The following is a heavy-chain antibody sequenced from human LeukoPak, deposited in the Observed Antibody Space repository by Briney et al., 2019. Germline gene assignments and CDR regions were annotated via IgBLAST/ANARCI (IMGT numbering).Heavy chain of an antibody. CDR2: INPSGGST. D-gene: IGHD3-3*01. V-gene: IGHV1-46*01. CDR1: GYTFTSYY. J-gene: IGHJ6*02. CDR3: ARERVTIFGVDVLYYYGMDV. Sequence: ASVKVSCKASGYTFTSYYMHWVRQAPGQGLEWMGIINPSGGSTNYAQKFQGRVTMTRDTSTSTVYMELSSLRSEDTAVYYCARERVTIFGVDVLYYYGMDVWGQGTTVTVSS.